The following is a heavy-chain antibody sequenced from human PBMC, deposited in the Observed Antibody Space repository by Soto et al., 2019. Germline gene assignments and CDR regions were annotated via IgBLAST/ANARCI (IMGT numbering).Heavy chain of an antibody. V-gene: IGHV4-4*02. CDR2: ISQGGST. D-gene: IGHD6-19*01. CDR3: ARSWSSGWYVLDY. Sequence: QVQLQESGPGLVKPSGTLSLTCAVSGGSITTGNWWSWVRQPPGEGLEWIGDISQGGSTNYNPSLKSRVTISVDRPKNQFSLKLTSVTAADTAVYYCARSWSSGWYVLDYWGQGTLVTVSS. CDR1: GGSITTGNW. J-gene: IGHJ4*02.